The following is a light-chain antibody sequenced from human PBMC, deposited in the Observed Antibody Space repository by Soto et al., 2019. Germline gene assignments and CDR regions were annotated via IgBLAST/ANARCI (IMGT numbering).Light chain of an antibody. CDR1: SSDDGGYNY. V-gene: IGLV2-11*01. CDR3: CSYAGSYHV. CDR2: DVS. J-gene: IGLJ1*01. Sequence: QSALTQPRSVSGSPGQSVTISCTGTSSDDGGYNYVSWYQQHPGKAPKLMIYDVSKRPSGVPDRFSGSKSGNTASLTISGLQAEDEADYYCCSYAGSYHVFGTRTKVTVL.